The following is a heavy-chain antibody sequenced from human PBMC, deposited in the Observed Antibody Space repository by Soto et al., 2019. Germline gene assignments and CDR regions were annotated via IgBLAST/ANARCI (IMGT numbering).Heavy chain of an antibody. D-gene: IGHD6-13*01. CDR3: VKDESINWYSGHFRH. CDR1: GFTFDDYA. V-gene: IGHV3-9*01. CDR2: INWNSGSI. Sequence: LRLSCAASGFTFDDYAMHWVRQGPVKGLEWVSGINWNSGSIGYGDSVKGRFAISRDNAKNSLHLQMNSLSAEDTAFYYCVKDESINWYSGHFRHWGQGTLVTVSS. J-gene: IGHJ1*01.